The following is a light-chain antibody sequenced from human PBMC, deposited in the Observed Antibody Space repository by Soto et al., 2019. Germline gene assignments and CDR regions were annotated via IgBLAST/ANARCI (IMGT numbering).Light chain of an antibody. CDR3: HQRSARPRY. CDR2: DTS. V-gene: IGKV3-11*01. Sequence: EIVLTQSPATLSLSPGERATLSCRASQSVGNFIAWYQQKPGQAPSLLIYDTSNRFTGIPTRFSGSGFGTDFTHPRDSLKAEDSAVIYCHQRSARPRYFGGGTRVEI. CDR1: QSVGNF. J-gene: IGKJ4*01.